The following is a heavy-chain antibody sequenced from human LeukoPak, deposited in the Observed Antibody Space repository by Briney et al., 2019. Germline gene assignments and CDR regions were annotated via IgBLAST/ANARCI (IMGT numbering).Heavy chain of an antibody. CDR3: ATSRTFDY. V-gene: IGHV3-74*01. Sequence: RGSLRLSCEVSGFTFSSYWMHWVRQPPGKGLVWVSRINSDGSTTSYADSVKGRFTISRDNAKNTLFLQMNSLRSEDTAVYYCATSRTFDYWGQGTLVTVSS. J-gene: IGHJ4*02. CDR2: INSDGSTT. CDR1: GFTFSSYW.